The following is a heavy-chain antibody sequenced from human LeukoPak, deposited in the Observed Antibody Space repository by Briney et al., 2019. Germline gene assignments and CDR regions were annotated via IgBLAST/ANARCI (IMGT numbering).Heavy chain of an antibody. CDR2: INYSGST. CDR1: GDSISSYY. Sequence: SETLSLTCTVSGDSISSYYWSWIRQPPGKGLEWIGYINYSGSTNYNPSLKSRVTVSVDTFKNQFSLKLSSVTAADTAVYYCARAGDYVAFDYWGQGTLVTVSS. CDR3: ARAGDYVAFDY. D-gene: IGHD4-17*01. J-gene: IGHJ4*02. V-gene: IGHV4-59*01.